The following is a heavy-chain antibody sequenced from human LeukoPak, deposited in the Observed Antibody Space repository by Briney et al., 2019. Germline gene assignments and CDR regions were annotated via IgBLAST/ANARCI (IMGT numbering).Heavy chain of an antibody. CDR1: GLTFSSYS. V-gene: IGHV3-21*01. J-gene: IGHJ4*02. D-gene: IGHD1-1*01. CDR2: ISSSSSNI. CDR3: ARCTTGRTFGSLREIKRSREIDY. Sequence: EPGGSLRLSCAASGLTFSSYSMNWVRQAPGKGLEWVSSISSSSSNINYADSVKGRFTISRDNAKNALYLQMNSLRVEDTAVYYCARCTTGRTFGSLREIKRSREIDYWGQGTLVTVSS.